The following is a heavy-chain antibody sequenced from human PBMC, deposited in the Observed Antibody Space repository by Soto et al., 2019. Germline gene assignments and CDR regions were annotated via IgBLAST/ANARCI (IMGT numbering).Heavy chain of an antibody. D-gene: IGHD3-22*01. CDR2: INPNSGGT. CDR3: ARARHYYDSSGYYYVREGLDY. Sequence: ASVKVSCKASGYTFTGYYMHWVRQAPGQGLEWMGWINPNSGGTNYAQKFQGWVTMTRDTSISTAYMELSRLRSDDTAVYYCARARHYYDSSGYYYVREGLDYWGQGTLVTVSS. J-gene: IGHJ4*02. V-gene: IGHV1-2*04. CDR1: GYTFTGYY.